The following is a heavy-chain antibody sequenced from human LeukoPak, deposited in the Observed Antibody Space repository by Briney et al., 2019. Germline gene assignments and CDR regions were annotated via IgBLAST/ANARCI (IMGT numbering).Heavy chain of an antibody. CDR1: GFTFSNYA. CDR3: AKASRDYGDYDR. D-gene: IGHD4-17*01. CDR2: ISGYGGST. Sequence: PGGSLRLSCAASGFTFSNYAMSWVRQAPGKGLGWVSAISGYGGSTYYADSVKGRFTISRDNSKNTLDLQMNSLRAEDTAVYYCAKASRDYGDYDRWGQGTLVTVSS. J-gene: IGHJ4*02. V-gene: IGHV3-23*01.